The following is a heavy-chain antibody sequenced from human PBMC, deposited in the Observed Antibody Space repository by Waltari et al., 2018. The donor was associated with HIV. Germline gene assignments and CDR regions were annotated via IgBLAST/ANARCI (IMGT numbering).Heavy chain of an antibody. D-gene: IGHD4-17*01. CDR2: VYSNGVT. CDR1: TGYITQSYY. Sequence: QLQLQESGPALVKPSDTLPLTCTVSTGYITQSYYWGWVRQSPGTGLEWIGTVYSNGVTHCTPSLESRVTMSVDTSKNQFSLTLTSVTAADTALYVCATLRTVTGTIDDWGQGILVTVSS. V-gene: IGHV4-39*01. J-gene: IGHJ4*02. CDR3: ATLRTVTGTIDD.